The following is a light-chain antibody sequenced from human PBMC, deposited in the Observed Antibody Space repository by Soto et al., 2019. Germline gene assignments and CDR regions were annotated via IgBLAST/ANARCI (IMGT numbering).Light chain of an antibody. CDR3: SSYTSSSTS. CDR1: SSDVGGYNY. V-gene: IGLV2-14*01. J-gene: IGLJ1*01. Sequence: ALTQPASVSGSPGQSITISCTGTSSDVGGYNYVSWYQQHPGKAPKLMIYDVSNRPSGVSNRLSGSKSGNTASLTISGLQAEDEADYYCSSYTSSSTSFGTGTKLTVL. CDR2: DVS.